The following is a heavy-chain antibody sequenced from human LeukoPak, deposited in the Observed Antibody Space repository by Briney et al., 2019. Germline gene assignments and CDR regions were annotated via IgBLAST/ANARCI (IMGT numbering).Heavy chain of an antibody. J-gene: IGHJ4*02. CDR1: GFSFSCHG. Sequence: PGGSLRLSCAASGFSFSCHGMHWVRQSAGKGLEWVAVIWYDGSNKYYADSVKGRFTISRDNSKNTLSLQMDSLRAEDTAIYYCVRWEPEKSLDHWGQGTLVTVSS. D-gene: IGHD1-26*01. V-gene: IGHV3-33*01. CDR3: VRWEPEKSLDH. CDR2: IWYDGSNK.